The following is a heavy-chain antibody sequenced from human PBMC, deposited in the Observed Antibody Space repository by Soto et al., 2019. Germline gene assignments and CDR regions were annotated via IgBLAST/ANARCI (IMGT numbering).Heavy chain of an antibody. V-gene: IGHV1-24*01. Sequence: ASVKVSCKASGYTFTNYAMHWVRQAPGQRLEWMGRIDPVDGETKYAQKFQGRVTITEDTSTDTAYMELSSLRSEDTAVYYCATDMGLYYGSGSLEDYWGQGPLITVS. CDR2: IDPVDGET. D-gene: IGHD3-10*01. CDR1: GYTFTNYA. J-gene: IGHJ4*02. CDR3: ATDMGLYYGSGSLEDY.